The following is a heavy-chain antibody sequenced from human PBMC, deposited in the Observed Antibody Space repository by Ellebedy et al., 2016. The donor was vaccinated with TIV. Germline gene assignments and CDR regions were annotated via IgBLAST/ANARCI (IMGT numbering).Heavy chain of an antibody. CDR2: IYHNGST. J-gene: IGHJ4*02. CDR3: ARGTYSSGRYVGTYYFDY. Sequence: SETLSLTCGVSGGSISSSNWWSWVRQPPGKGLEWIGEIYHNGSTNYNPSLKSRVNISVDKSKNQFSLKLSSVTAADTAVYYCARGTYSSGRYVGTYYFDYWGQGTLVTVSS. V-gene: IGHV4-4*02. D-gene: IGHD6-19*01. CDR1: GGSISSSNW.